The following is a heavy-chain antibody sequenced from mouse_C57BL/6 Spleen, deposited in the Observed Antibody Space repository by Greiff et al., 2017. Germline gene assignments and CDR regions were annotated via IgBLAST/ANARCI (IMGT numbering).Heavy chain of an antibody. J-gene: IGHJ3*01. D-gene: IGHD2-4*01. CDR3: ARDYDYDLAWFAY. V-gene: IGHV5-17*01. Sequence: DVMLVESGGGLVKPGGSLKLSCAASGFTFSDYGMHWVRQAPEKGLEWVAYISSGSSTNYYADTGKGRFTISRDNAKNTMFLQMTSLRSEDTAMYYCARDYDYDLAWFAYWGQGTLVTVSA. CDR1: GFTFSDYG. CDR2: ISSGSSTN.